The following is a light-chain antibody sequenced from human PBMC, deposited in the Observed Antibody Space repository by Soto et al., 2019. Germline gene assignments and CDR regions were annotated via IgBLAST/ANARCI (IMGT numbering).Light chain of an antibody. CDR1: SCNIGAGYD. V-gene: IGLV1-40*01. J-gene: IGLJ1*01. CDR3: QSSDSSLNV. CDR2: GNS. Sequence: QSVLTQPPSVSGAPGQSITISCTGSSCNIGAGYDVPWYQQLPGTAPKLLIYGNSNRPSGVPDRFSGSKSGTSASLAITGLQAEDEADYYCQSSDSSLNVFGTGTKVTVL.